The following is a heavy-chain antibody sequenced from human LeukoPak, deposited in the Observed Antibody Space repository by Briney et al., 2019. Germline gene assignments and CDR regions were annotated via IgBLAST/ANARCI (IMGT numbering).Heavy chain of an antibody. V-gene: IGHV4-61*01. Sequence: SETLSLTCTVSGGSVSSGSYYWRWIRQPPGKGLEWIGYIYYSGSTNYNPSLKSRVTISVDTSKNQFSLKLSSVTAADTAVYYCAREAPLLPAAAPRPGYYYGMDVWGKGTTVTVSS. J-gene: IGHJ6*04. D-gene: IGHD2-2*01. CDR1: GGSVSSGSYY. CDR2: IYYSGST. CDR3: AREAPLLPAAAPRPGYYYGMDV.